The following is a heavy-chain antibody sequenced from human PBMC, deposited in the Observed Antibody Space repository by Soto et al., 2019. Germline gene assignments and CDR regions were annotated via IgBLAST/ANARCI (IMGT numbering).Heavy chain of an antibody. V-gene: IGHV3-21*01. CDR2: ISSSGYI. CDR3: ARDCSGGSCYPGMDV. Sequence: PGWYLRLSCAASGFNFNSYTINWVRQAPGKRLEWLSSISSSGYIFSTDSVRGRFTISRDNAKNSVYLQITSLRAEDTAVYFCARDCSGGSCYPGMDVWGQGNTVTV. CDR1: GFNFNSYT. J-gene: IGHJ6*02. D-gene: IGHD2-15*01.